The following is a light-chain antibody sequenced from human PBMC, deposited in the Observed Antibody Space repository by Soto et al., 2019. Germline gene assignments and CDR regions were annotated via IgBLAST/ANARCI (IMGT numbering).Light chain of an antibody. CDR3: SSYAGSNKSV. CDR2: EVS. CDR1: SSDVGGYNY. J-gene: IGLJ1*01. Sequence: QSVLTQPPSASGSPGQSVTISCTGTSSDVGGYNYVSWYQQRPGKAPKLMIYEVSKRPSGVPDRFSGSKSGNTASLTVSGLQPEDEADYYCSSYAGSNKSVFGTGTKLTVL. V-gene: IGLV2-8*01.